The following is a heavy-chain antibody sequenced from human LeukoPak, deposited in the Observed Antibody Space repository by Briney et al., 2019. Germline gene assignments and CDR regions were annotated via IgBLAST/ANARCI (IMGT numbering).Heavy chain of an antibody. V-gene: IGHV1-24*01. CDR3: ARGLGDTPHDY. D-gene: IGHD2-21*02. Sequence: ASVKVSCKVSGYTLTELSMHWVRQAPGKGLEWMGGFDPEDGETIYAQKFQGRVTMTRDTSISTAYMELSRLRSDDTAVYYCARGLGDTPHDYWGQGTLVTVSS. CDR1: GYTLTELS. J-gene: IGHJ4*02. CDR2: FDPEDGET.